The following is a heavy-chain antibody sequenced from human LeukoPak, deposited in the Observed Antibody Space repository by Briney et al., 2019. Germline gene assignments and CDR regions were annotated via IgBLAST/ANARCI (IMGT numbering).Heavy chain of an antibody. D-gene: IGHD3-10*01. CDR3: ARTGTYYSGMYYFDY. J-gene: IGHJ4*02. V-gene: IGHV1-2*02. CDR1: GYTFTGYY. CDR2: INPKTGGT. Sequence: GASVTVSCKASGYTFTGYYMHWVRQAPGEGLEWMGWINPKTGGTKFAQKFQGRVTMARDTSISTAYMELSRLTSGDTAVYFCARTGTYYSGMYYFDYWGQGTLVTVFS.